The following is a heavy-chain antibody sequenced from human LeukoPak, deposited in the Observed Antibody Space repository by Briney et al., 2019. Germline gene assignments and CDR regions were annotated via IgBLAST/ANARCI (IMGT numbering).Heavy chain of an antibody. CDR2: VSAYNGDT. CDR3: ARVDTIFGVVDQIDY. CDR1: GYTFTSYG. Sequence: ASVKVSCKASGYTFTSYGISWVRQAPGQGLEWMGWVSAYNGDTNYAQKLQGRVTMTTDTSTSTAYMELRSLRSDDTAVYYCARVDTIFGVVDQIDYWGQGTLVTVSS. V-gene: IGHV1-18*01. J-gene: IGHJ4*02. D-gene: IGHD3-3*01.